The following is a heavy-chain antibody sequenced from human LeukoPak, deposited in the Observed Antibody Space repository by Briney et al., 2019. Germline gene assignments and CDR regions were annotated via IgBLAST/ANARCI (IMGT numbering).Heavy chain of an antibody. D-gene: IGHD3-16*01. V-gene: IGHV3-49*03. CDR3: TRGVGVY. J-gene: IGHJ4*02. Sequence: TGRSLRPSCTAAGFTFGAYAMSWFRQAPGKGLEWVGFIRSKAYGGTIEYAASVKGRFTISRDDSKSIAYLQMNSLKTEDTAVYHCTRGVGVYWGQGTLVTVSS. CDR1: GFTFGAYA. CDR2: IRSKAYGGTI.